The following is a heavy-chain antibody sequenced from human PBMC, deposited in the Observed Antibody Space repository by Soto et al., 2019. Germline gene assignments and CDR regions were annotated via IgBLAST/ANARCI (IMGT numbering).Heavy chain of an antibody. D-gene: IGHD2-15*01. CDR1: GYTFTSYG. CDR3: ARDPIVVVAATTYFYYGMDV. V-gene: IGHV1-18*01. CDR2: ISAYNGNT. Sequence: ASVKVSCKASGYTFTSYGISWVRQAPGQGLEWMGWISAYNGNTNYAQKLQGRVTITTDTSTSTAYMELRRLRSDDTAVYYCARDPIVVVAATTYFYYGMDVWGQGTTVTVSS. J-gene: IGHJ6*02.